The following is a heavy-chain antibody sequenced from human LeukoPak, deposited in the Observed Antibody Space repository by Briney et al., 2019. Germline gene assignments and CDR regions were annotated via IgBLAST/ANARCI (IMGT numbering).Heavy chain of an antibody. CDR1: GYTFTGYY. Sequence: ASVKVSCKASGYTFTGYYMHWVRQAPGKGLEWMGWINPQSGGTNYAQKFQGRVTMTRDTSISTAYMEVSRLTSDDTAVYYCARERPGIAVAGTGFAYWGQGTLVTVSS. D-gene: IGHD6-19*01. V-gene: IGHV1-2*02. J-gene: IGHJ4*02. CDR2: INPQSGGT. CDR3: ARERPGIAVAGTGFAY.